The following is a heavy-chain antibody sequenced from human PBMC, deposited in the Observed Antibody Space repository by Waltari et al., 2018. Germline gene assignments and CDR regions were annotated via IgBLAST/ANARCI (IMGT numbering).Heavy chain of an antibody. CDR1: GGTFSSYA. Sequence: QVQLVQSGAEVKKPGSSVKVSCKASGGTFSSYAISWVRQAPGQGLEWMGGIIPLFGTANYAQKFQGRVTMTADESTSTAYMELSSLISEDTAVYYCARDIPGGYSYGYNLDYWGQGTLVTVSS. CDR3: ARDIPGGYSYGYNLDY. V-gene: IGHV1-69*12. D-gene: IGHD5-18*01. CDR2: IIPLFGTA. J-gene: IGHJ4*02.